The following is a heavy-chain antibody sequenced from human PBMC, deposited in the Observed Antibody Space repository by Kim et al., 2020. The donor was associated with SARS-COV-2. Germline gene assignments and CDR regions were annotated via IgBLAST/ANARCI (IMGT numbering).Heavy chain of an antibody. J-gene: IGHJ3*02. V-gene: IGHV3-73*01. CDR1: GFTFSGSA. D-gene: IGHD3-16*01. CDR2: IRSKENSYAT. Sequence: GGSLRLSCAASGFTFSGSAMYWVRQASGKGLEWVGRIRSKENSYATAYAASVKGRFTISRDDSKNTAYLQMKSLKTEDTAVYYCTSYSYDYAPGDAFDIWGQGTMVTVSS. CDR3: TSYSYDYAPGDAFDI.